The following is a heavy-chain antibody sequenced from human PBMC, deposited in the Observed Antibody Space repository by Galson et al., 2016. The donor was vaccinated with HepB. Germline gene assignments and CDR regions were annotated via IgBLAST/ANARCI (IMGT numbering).Heavy chain of an antibody. CDR2: TSYDGSYK. V-gene: IGHV3-30*18. J-gene: IGHJ4*02. Sequence: SLRLSCAASGFTFSSSGMHWVRQAPGKGLEWVAATSYDGSYKYYADSVKGRFTISRDNSKNTLYLQMNSLRAEDTAVYYCAKDLADYYDSTGYYTGLDYWGQGTLVIVSS. CDR1: GFTFSSSG. CDR3: AKDLADYYDSTGYYTGLDY. D-gene: IGHD3-22*01.